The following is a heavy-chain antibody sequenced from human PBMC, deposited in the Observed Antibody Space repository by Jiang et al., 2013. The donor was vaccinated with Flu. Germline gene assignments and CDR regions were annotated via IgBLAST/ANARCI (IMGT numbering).Heavy chain of an antibody. D-gene: IGHD5-24*01. J-gene: IGHJ4*02. CDR2: IYSGGST. Sequence: QLLESGGGLIQPGGSLRLSCAASGFTVSSNYMSWVRQAPGKGLEWVSVIYSGGSTYYADSVKGRFTISRDNSKNTLYLQMNSLRAEDTAVYYCARGASRDGYPFDYWGQGTLVTVSS. CDR1: GFTVSSNY. V-gene: IGHV3-53*01. CDR3: ARGASRDGYPFDY.